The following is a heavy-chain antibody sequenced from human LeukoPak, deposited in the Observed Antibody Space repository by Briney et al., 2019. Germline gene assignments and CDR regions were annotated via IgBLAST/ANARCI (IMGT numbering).Heavy chain of an antibody. J-gene: IGHJ4*02. V-gene: IGHV3-30-3*01. CDR1: GFTVSSNY. Sequence: GGSLRLSCAASGFTVSSNYMSWVRQAPGKGLEWVAVISYDGSNKYYADSVKGRFTISRDNAKSSLYLQINSLRAEETAVYYCARDPGIYYDSSGYSDYWGQGTLVTVSS. D-gene: IGHD3-22*01. CDR2: ISYDGSNK. CDR3: ARDPGIYYDSSGYSDY.